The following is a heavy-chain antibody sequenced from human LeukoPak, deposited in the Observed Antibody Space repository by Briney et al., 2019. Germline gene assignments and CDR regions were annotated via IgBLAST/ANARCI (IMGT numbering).Heavy chain of an antibody. D-gene: IGHD3-10*01. CDR2: IYYSGST. Sequence: SETLSLTCTVAGGSISSYYWSWIRQPPGKGLEWIGYIYYSGSTNYNPSLKSRVTISVDTSKNQFSLKLSSVTAADTAVYYCARFSYGSGSYSDAFDIWGQGTMVTVSS. V-gene: IGHV4-59*08. CDR3: ARFSYGSGSYSDAFDI. CDR1: GGSISSYY. J-gene: IGHJ3*02.